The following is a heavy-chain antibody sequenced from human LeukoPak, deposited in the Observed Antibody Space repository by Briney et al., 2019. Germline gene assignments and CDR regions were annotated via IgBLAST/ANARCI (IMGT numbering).Heavy chain of an antibody. CDR3: ARDQTGFCSGSSCLGSTFDY. CDR1: GFTFSHHA. CDR2: ISYDGSNK. V-gene: IGHV3-30*04. Sequence: GGSLSLSCAASGFTFSHHAMHWVRQAPGKGLEWVAVISYDGSNKYYADSVKGRFTIPRDNSKNTLYLQMNSLRAEDTAVYYCARDQTGFCSGSSCLGSTFDYWGQGTLVTVSS. J-gene: IGHJ4*02. D-gene: IGHD2-15*01.